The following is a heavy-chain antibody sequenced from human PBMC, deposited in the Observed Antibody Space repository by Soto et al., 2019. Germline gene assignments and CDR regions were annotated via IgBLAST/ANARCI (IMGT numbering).Heavy chain of an antibody. CDR3: AKDRYFDWLLLSYFDY. D-gene: IGHD3-9*01. Sequence: ESGGGVVQPGRSLRLSCAASGFTFSSYGMHWVRQAPGKGLEWVAVISYDGSNKYYADSVKGRFTISRDNSKNTLYLQMNSLRAEDTAVYYCAKDRYFDWLLLSYFDYWGQGTLVTVSS. V-gene: IGHV3-30*18. CDR1: GFTFSSYG. J-gene: IGHJ4*02. CDR2: ISYDGSNK.